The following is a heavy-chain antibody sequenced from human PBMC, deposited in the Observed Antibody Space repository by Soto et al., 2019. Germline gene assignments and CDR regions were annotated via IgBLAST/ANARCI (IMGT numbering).Heavy chain of an antibody. CDR1: GFTFSNYA. Sequence: EVQLFDSGGGLVQPGGSLRLSCAASGFTFSNYAMTWVRQGPGKGLEWVSGISGSGGRSYYADSVKGRFTISRDNSKGTLYLQMNSLRAEDTAVYYCAKAYFVWSSEQPYYFDYWGQGTLVTVSS. D-gene: IGHD3-16*01. V-gene: IGHV3-23*01. CDR3: AKAYFVWSSEQPYYFDY. J-gene: IGHJ4*02. CDR2: ISGSGGRS.